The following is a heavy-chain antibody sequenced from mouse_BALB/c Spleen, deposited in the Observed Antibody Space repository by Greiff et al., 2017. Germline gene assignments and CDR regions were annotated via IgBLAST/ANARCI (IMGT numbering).Heavy chain of an antibody. Sequence: VQRVESGPGLVQPSQSLSITCTVSGFSLTSYGVHWVRQSPGKGLEWLGVIWSGGSTDYNAAFISRLSISKDNSKSQVFFKMNSLQANDTAIYYCARSPLLRPYYFDYWGQGTTLTVSS. CDR2: IWSGGST. CDR3: ARSPLLRPYYFDY. J-gene: IGHJ2*01. D-gene: IGHD1-2*01. CDR1: GFSLTSYG. V-gene: IGHV2-2*02.